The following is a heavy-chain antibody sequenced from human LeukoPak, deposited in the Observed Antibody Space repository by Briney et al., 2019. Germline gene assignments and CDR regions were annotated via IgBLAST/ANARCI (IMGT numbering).Heavy chain of an antibody. V-gene: IGHV4-39*01. J-gene: IGHJ4*02. D-gene: IGHD2-2*01. CDR3: ARRGPYCSSTSCYFIV. CDR1: GGSISSSSYY. CDR2: IYRGGTT. Sequence: PSETLSLTCTVSGGSISSSSYYWGWIRQPPGKGLEWIGSIYRGGTTHYNPSLKSRVTLSVDTSKNQFSLKLSSVTAADTAVYYCARRGPYCSSTSCYFIVWGQGTLVTVSS.